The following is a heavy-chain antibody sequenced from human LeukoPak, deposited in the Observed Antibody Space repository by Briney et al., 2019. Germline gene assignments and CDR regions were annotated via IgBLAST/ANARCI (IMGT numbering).Heavy chain of an antibody. CDR1: GFTFSSYG. V-gene: IGHV3-23*01. Sequence: PGGSLRLSCADSGFTFSSYGMNWVRQAPGKGLEWVSAITTSDGSTYYADSVKGRFTISRDNSKNTLYLQMNSLRAEDTAVYYCAKSPSNGWSAIVYWGQGTLVTVSS. CDR3: AKSPSNGWSAIVY. J-gene: IGHJ4*02. CDR2: ITTSDGST. D-gene: IGHD6-19*01.